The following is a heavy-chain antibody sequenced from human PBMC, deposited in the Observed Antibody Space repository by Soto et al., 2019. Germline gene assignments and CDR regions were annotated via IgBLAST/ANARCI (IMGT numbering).Heavy chain of an antibody. J-gene: IGHJ2*01. CDR3: AREARGYDL. Sequence: GASVKVSCKASGVTFTNFGISWVRQAPGQGLEWMGGVIPVFGRPHYSPRFGGRLTITADESTNTSHMELIDLTSDDTAVYYCAREARGYDL. D-gene: IGHD2-15*01. CDR1: GVTFTNFG. CDR2: VIPVFGRP. V-gene: IGHV1-69*13.